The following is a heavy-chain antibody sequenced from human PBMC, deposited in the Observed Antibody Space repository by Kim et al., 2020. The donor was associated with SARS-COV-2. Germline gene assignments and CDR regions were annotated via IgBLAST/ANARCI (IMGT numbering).Heavy chain of an antibody. CDR3: ARYLGMDV. Sequence: SRSTNYTPSLKSRVTISVDTSKNQFSLKLSSVTAADTAVYYCARYLGMDVWGQGTTVTVSS. V-gene: IGHV4-59*01. J-gene: IGHJ6*02. CDR2: SRST. D-gene: IGHD3-9*01.